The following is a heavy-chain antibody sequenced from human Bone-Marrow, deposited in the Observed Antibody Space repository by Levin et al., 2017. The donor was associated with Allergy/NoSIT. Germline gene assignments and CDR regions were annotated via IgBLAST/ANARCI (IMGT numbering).Heavy chain of an antibody. CDR1: GDSVTSGDHS. CDR3: ARGYHFYGSGSYYGWFDP. Sequence: SETLSLTCDVSGDSVTSGDHSWSWIRQPPGQGLEWIGYISRSGPASYNPSLDTRATISLDTSKHQFSLNLNSVTSADTAMYYCARGYHFYGSGSYYGWFDPWGQGTLVTVSS. CDR2: ISRSGPA. V-gene: IGHV4-30-2*01. D-gene: IGHD3-10*01. J-gene: IGHJ5*02.